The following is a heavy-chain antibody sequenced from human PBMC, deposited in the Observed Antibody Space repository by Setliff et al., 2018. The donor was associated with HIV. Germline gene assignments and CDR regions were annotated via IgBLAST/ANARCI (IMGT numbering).Heavy chain of an antibody. CDR1: GGSISSGTYY. CDR2: MSHSGST. CDR3: ARDGPALYASGIRY. D-gene: IGHD3-10*01. V-gene: IGHV4-39*07. Sequence: SETLSLTCSVSGGSISSGTYYWGWIRQPPGKGLEWIGSMSHSGSTLYNPSLKSRVTISVDTSKNQFSLKLSSVTAADTAVYYCARDGPALYASGIRYWGQGSLVTVSS. J-gene: IGHJ4*02.